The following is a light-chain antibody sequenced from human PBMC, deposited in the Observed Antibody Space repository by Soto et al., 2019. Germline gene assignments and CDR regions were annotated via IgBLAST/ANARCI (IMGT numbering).Light chain of an antibody. CDR3: AAWDDSLRAPV. Sequence: QAVVTQPPSASATPGQWITISCFGSSSNIGSNYGYWYQQLPGTAPKLLISRDDERPSGVPDRFSGSKSGTSASLAISGVRSEDEADYFCAAWDDSLRAPVFGGGTKLTVL. V-gene: IGLV1-47*01. CDR1: SSNIGSNY. J-gene: IGLJ2*01. CDR2: RDD.